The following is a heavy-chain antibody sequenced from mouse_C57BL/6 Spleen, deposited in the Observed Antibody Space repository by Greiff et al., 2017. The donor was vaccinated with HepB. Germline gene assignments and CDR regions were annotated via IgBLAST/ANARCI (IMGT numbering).Heavy chain of an antibody. Sequence: EVQLQQSGPELVKPGASVKMSCKSSGYTITDYNMHWVKQSHGKSLEWIGYINPNNGSTSYNQKFKGKATLTVNKSSSTAYMELRSLTSEDSAVCYCARGGMAVPSYWYFDVRGTGTTVTVSS. J-gene: IGHJ1*03. CDR3: ARGGMAVPSYWYFDV. CDR2: INPNNGST. V-gene: IGHV1-22*01. CDR1: GYTITDYN.